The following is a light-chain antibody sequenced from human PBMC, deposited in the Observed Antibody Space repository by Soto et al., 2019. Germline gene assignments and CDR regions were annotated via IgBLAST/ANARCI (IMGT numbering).Light chain of an antibody. CDR3: SSYTSVSTHV. CDR2: EVT. V-gene: IGLV2-14*01. Sequence: QALLSQPASDSASPGQSSTISCTGTMSDVGGYDYVSWYQQHPGKAPKLMIYEVTNRPSGVSNRFSGSKSGNTASLTISGLQAEDEADYYCSSYTSVSTHVFRTGTKVNVL. J-gene: IGLJ1*01. CDR1: MSDVGGYDY.